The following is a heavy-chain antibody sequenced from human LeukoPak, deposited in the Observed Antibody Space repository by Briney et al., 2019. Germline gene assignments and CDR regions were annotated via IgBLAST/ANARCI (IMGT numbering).Heavy chain of an antibody. CDR3: ARSASAQYQLLSFDY. CDR1: GGTFISYA. CDR2: IIPILGIA. D-gene: IGHD2-2*01. Sequence: ASVKVSCKASGGTFISYAISWVRQAPGQGLEWMGRIIPILGIANYAQKFQGRVTITADKSTSTAYMELSSLRSEDMAVYYCARSASAQYQLLSFDYWGQGTLVTVSS. J-gene: IGHJ4*02. V-gene: IGHV1-69*04.